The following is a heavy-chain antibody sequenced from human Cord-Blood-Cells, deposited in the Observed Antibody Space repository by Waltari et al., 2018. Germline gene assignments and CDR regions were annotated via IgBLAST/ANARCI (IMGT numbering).Heavy chain of an antibody. V-gene: IGHV1-69*06. J-gene: IGHJ5*02. CDR3: AGRYSSSWYWFDP. D-gene: IGHD6-13*01. CDR1: GGTFSSYA. Sequence: QVQLVQSGAEVKKPGSSVKVSCKASGGTFSSYAISWVRQAPGHGLEWREGIIRILGTANYAQKFQGRVTITADKSTSTAYMELGSLRSEDTAVYYCAGRYSSSWYWFDPWGQGTLVTVSS. CDR2: IIRILGTA.